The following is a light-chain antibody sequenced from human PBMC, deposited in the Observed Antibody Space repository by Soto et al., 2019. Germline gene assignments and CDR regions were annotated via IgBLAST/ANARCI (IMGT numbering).Light chain of an antibody. CDR1: SSDVGGYNY. CDR3: SSDADSVL. CDR2: EVS. V-gene: IGLV2-8*01. Sequence: QSALTQPPSASGSPGQSVTISCTGTSSDVGGYNYVSWYQQHPGKAPKLIIYEVSKRPSGVPDRFSGSKSGNTASLTVSGLQAEDEVDYYCSSDADSVLFGGGNKLTVL. J-gene: IGLJ2*01.